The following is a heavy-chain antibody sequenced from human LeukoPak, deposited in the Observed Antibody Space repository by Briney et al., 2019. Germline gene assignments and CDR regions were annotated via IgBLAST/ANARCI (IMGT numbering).Heavy chain of an antibody. V-gene: IGHV1-18*01. CDR3: ARDEGDQAAAGNDY. CDR1: GYTFTSYG. CDR2: ISAYNGNT. J-gene: IGHJ4*02. Sequence: ASVKVSCKASGYTFTSYGISWVRPAPGQGLEWMGWISAYNGNTNYAQKLQGRVTMTTDTSTSTAYMELRGLRSDDTAVYYCARDEGDQAAAGNDYWGQGTLVTVSS. D-gene: IGHD6-13*01.